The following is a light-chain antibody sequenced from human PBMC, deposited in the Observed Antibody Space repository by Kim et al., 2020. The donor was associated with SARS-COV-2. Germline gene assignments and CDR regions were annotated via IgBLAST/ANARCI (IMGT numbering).Light chain of an antibody. Sequence: GSVGDRVTITGRASQDIGSWLAWYQQKPGKAPKLLISAASSLQSGVPSRFSGSGSGTDFTLTISSLQPEDFASYYCQRADSFPLGFGGGTKVDIK. CDR3: QRADSFPLG. CDR2: AAS. J-gene: IGKJ4*01. CDR1: QDIGSW. V-gene: IGKV1-12*01.